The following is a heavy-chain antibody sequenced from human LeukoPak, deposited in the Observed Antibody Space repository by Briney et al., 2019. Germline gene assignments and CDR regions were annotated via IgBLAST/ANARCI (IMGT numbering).Heavy chain of an antibody. V-gene: IGHV4-59*01. CDR1: GGSISSYY. CDR2: IYYSGST. Sequence: SETLCLTCTASGGSISSYYRSWVRQAPGKGLEWIGYIYYSGSTKYNPSLKSRVTISVATSNHQFSLMLSSVAAADTAVYYCAIDGGTPVTTQMILFAPWGQGTLVTVSS. CDR3: AIDGGTPVTTQMILFAP. J-gene: IGHJ5*02. D-gene: IGHD4-17*01.